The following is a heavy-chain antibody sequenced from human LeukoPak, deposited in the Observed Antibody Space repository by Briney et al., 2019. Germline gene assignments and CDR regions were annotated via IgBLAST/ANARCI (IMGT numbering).Heavy chain of an antibody. Sequence: PGGSLRLSCVRSGFTYTDYWMHWFRQAPGKGPVWVSRINPDGTIIDYADSVKGRFSISRDNAKNLLYLQMNGLRADDTAVYYCAIELSWNNADRGGQGILVTVSS. D-gene: IGHD1/OR15-1a*01. V-gene: IGHV3-74*01. CDR3: AIELSWNNADR. CDR1: GFTYTDYW. J-gene: IGHJ5*02. CDR2: INPDGTII.